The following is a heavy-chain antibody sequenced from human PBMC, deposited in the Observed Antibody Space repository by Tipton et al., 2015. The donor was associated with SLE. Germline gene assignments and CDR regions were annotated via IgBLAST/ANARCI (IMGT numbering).Heavy chain of an antibody. J-gene: IGHJ4*02. CDR2: IYHSGST. V-gene: IGHV4-38-2*02. CDR1: GYSISSGYY. CDR3: ARLWQHLFDY. Sequence: TLSLTCTVSGYSISSGYYWGWIRQPPGKGLEWIGSIYHSGSTYYNPSLKSRVTISIDTSRNQFSLRLNSVTAADTAVYYCARLWQHLFDYWGQGTLVTVSS. D-gene: IGHD6-13*01.